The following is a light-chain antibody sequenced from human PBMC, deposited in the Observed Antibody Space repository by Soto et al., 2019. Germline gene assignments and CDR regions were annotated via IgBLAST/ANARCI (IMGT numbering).Light chain of an antibody. CDR3: QAWHSTTPVV. J-gene: IGLJ2*01. CDR2: QDA. V-gene: IGLV3-1*01. Sequence: SYELTQPPSVSVSPGQTASITCSGDKLGDTYSCWYQQKPGQSPVLVIYQDAKRPSGIPERFSGSNSGNTATLTISGTQAMDEADYYCQAWHSTTPVVFSGGTKLTVL. CDR1: KLGDTY.